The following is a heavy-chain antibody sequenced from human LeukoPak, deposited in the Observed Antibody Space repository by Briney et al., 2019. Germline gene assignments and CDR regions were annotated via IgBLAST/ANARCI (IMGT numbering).Heavy chain of an antibody. CDR1: GGSISSSSNY. V-gene: IGHV4-39*01. D-gene: IGHD3-10*01. CDR2: IYYSGNT. Sequence: PSETLSLTCTVSGGSISSSSNYRGWSRQPPGKGLEWIGSIYYSGNTYYNASLKSRVTISVDASKNQFSVNLSSVTAADTAVYYCARLSYGSGSYYNFYFDYWGQGTLVTVSA. CDR3: ARLSYGSGSYYNFYFDY. J-gene: IGHJ4*02.